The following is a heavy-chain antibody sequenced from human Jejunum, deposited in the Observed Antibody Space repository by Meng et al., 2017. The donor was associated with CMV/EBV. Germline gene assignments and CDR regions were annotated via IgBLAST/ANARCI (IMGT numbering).Heavy chain of an antibody. CDR1: GFTYSNYE. J-gene: IGHJ3*01. Sequence: CAASGFTYSNYEMIWVRQAPGKVLEWVSYMSSSGRNIYYADSVKGRFTISRDIGKNALYLQMDSLRAEDTAVYYCARYSTSNAFDLWGQGTMVTVSS. V-gene: IGHV3-48*03. CDR2: MSSSGRNI. CDR3: ARYSTSNAFDL. D-gene: IGHD5-18*01.